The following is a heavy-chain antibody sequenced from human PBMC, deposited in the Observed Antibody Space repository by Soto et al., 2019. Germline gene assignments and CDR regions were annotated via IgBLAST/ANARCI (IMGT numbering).Heavy chain of an antibody. CDR3: AKGRVTSFGVVNTYYYGMDV. CDR2: ISGSGGST. CDR1: GFTFSSYA. J-gene: IGHJ6*02. V-gene: IGHV3-23*01. Sequence: EVQLLESGGGLVQPGGSLRLSCAASGFTFSSYAMSWVRQAPGKGLEWVSAISGSGGSTYYADSVKGRFTISRDNSKNTLYLQMNSRRAEDTAVYYCAKGRVTSFGVVNTYYYGMDVWGQGTTVTVSS. D-gene: IGHD3-3*01.